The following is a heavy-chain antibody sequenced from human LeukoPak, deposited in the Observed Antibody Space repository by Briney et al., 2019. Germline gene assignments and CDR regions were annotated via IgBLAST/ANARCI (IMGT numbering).Heavy chain of an antibody. V-gene: IGHV4-59*01. J-gene: IGHJ4*02. D-gene: IGHD7-27*01. CDR1: GGSISSYY. CDR2: IYYSGST. CDR3: ARAELGTLFDY. Sequence: SETLSLTCTVSGGSISSYYLSWIRPPPGKGLEWIGYIYYSGSTNYNPSLKSRVTISVDTSKNQFSLKLSSVTAADTAVYYCARAELGTLFDYWGQGTLVTVSS.